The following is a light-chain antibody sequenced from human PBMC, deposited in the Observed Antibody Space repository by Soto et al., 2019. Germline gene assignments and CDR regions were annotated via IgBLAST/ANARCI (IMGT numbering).Light chain of an antibody. CDR3: QQSYSTPRT. V-gene: IGKV1-39*01. Sequence: DIQMTQSPSSLSASVGDRVTITCRASQSISNYLNWYQQKPGKAPKLLMYAASSLQSGVPSRFGGSGTGTDFTLTLSSLQREDFATYYFQQSYSTPRTFGQGTKVEIK. CDR1: QSISNY. J-gene: IGKJ1*01. CDR2: AAS.